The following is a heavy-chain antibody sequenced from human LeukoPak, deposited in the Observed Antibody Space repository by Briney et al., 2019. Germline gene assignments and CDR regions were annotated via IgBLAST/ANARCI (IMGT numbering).Heavy chain of an antibody. CDR2: INNSGST. V-gene: IGHV4-34*01. CDR3: ARGVSSYDSSGYFFWFDP. Sequence: SETLSLTCAVYGGSFSGYYWSWIRQPPGKGLEWIGEINNSGSTNYNPSLKSRVTISVDTSKNQFSLKLSSVTAADTAVYYCARGVSSYDSSGYFFWFDPWGQGTLVTVSS. D-gene: IGHD3-22*01. CDR1: GGSFSGYY. J-gene: IGHJ5*02.